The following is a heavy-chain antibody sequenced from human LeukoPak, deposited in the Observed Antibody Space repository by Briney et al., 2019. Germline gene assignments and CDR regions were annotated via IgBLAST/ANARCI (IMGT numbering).Heavy chain of an antibody. V-gene: IGHV3-30-3*01. CDR2: ISSDGSTK. J-gene: IGHJ6*03. Sequence: GSLRLSCAASGFTFSSHAMYWVRQAPGERLEWVAVISSDGSTKYYADSVKGRFTISRDNSKNTLYLQMNSLRAEDTAVYYCAKDPSIVTIFGVAEDYYYMDVWGKGTTVTVSS. CDR3: AKDPSIVTIFGVAEDYYYMDV. D-gene: IGHD3-3*01. CDR1: GFTFSSHA.